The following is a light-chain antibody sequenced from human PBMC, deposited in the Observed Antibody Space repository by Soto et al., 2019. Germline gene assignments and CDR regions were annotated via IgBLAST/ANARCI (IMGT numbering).Light chain of an antibody. CDR2: EAS. J-gene: IGKJ4*01. CDR1: QSVSTY. CDR3: QQRSNCPLT. Sequence: EIVLTQSPATLSLSPGERATLSCRASQSVSTYLAWYQQKPGQAPRLLIYEASNRATGIPARFSGSGSGTDFTLTISSLEPEDFAVYYCQQRSNCPLTFGGGTQVEIK. V-gene: IGKV3-11*01.